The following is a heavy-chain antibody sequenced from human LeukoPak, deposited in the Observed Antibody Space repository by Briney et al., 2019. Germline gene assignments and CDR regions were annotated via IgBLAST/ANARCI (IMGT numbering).Heavy chain of an antibody. V-gene: IGHV1-24*01. Sequence: GASVKVSCKVSGYTLTELSMHWVRQAPGKGLEWMGGFDPEDGETIYAQKFQGRVTMTEDTSTDTAYMELSSLRSEDTAVYYCATLRGSDGYNIPIDYWGQGTLVTVSS. J-gene: IGHJ4*02. D-gene: IGHD5-24*01. CDR2: FDPEDGET. CDR3: ATLRGSDGYNIPIDY. CDR1: GYTLTELS.